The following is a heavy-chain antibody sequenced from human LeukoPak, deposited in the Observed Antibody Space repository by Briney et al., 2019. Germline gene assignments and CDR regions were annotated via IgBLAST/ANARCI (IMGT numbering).Heavy chain of an antibody. CDR1: GGSISSSSYY. CDR2: IYYSGST. D-gene: IGHD5-18*01. J-gene: IGHJ4*02. Sequence: SETLSLTCTVSGGSISSSSYYWGWIRQPPGKGLEWIGSIYYSGSTYYNPSLKSRVTISVDTSKNQFSLKLSSVTAADTAVYYCARVGYTGPDKRYYFDYWGQGTLVTVSS. CDR3: ARVGYTGPDKRYYFDY. V-gene: IGHV4-39*07.